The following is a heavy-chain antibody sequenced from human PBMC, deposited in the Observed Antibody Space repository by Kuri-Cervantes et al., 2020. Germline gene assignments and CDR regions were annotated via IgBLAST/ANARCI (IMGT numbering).Heavy chain of an antibody. J-gene: IGHJ6*02. CDR2: IYYSGST. V-gene: IGHV4-59*01. Sequence: SETLSLTCTVSGGSISSYYWSWIRQPPGKGLEWIGYIYYSGSTNYNPSLKSRVTISVDTSKNQFSLKLSSVTAADTAVYYCARVLRTTVTTRNYCYYYGMDVWGQGTTVTVSS. CDR3: ARVLRTTVTTRNYCYYYGMDV. CDR1: GGSISSYY. D-gene: IGHD4-17*01.